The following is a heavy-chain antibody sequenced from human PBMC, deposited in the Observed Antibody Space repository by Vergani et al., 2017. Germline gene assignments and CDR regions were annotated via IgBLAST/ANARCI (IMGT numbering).Heavy chain of an antibody. Sequence: QVQLQQWGAGLLKPSETLSLTCAVYGGSFSGYYWSWIRQPPGKGLEWIGEINHSGSTNYNPSLKSRVTISVDTSTNQFSLKLSSVTAADTAVYYCARRKLRITLGGVMVSPADYWGQGTLVTVSS. V-gene: IGHV4-34*01. J-gene: IGHJ4*02. D-gene: IGHD3-16*01. CDR1: GGSFSGYY. CDR2: INHSGST. CDR3: ARRKLRITLGGVMVSPADY.